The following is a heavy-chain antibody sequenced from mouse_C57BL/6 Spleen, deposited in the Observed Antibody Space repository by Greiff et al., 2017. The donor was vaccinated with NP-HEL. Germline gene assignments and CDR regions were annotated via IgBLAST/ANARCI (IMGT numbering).Heavy chain of an antibody. J-gene: IGHJ2*01. CDR2: IDPSDSET. CDR3: ARSGGNYVDY. Sequence: QVQLKQPGAELVRPGSSVKLSCKASGYTFTSYWMHWVKQRPIQGLEWIGNIDPSDSETHYNQKFKDKATLTVDKSSSTAYMQLSSLTSEDSAVYYCARSGGNYVDYWGQGTTLTVSS. V-gene: IGHV1-52*01. CDR1: GYTFTSYW. D-gene: IGHD3-1*01.